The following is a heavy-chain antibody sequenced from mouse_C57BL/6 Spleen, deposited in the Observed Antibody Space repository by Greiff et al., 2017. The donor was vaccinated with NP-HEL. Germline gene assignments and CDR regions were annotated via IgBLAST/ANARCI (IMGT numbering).Heavy chain of an antibody. CDR3: ARGIYYGYDANAMDY. J-gene: IGHJ4*01. D-gene: IGHD2-2*01. Sequence: EVKLVESGGGLVQPGGSLKLSCAASGFTFSDYYMYWVRQTPEKRLEWVAYISNGGGSTYYPDTVKGRFTISRDNAKNTLYRQMSRLKSEDTAMYYCARGIYYGYDANAMDYWGQGTSVTVSS. V-gene: IGHV5-12*01. CDR1: GFTFSDYY. CDR2: ISNGGGST.